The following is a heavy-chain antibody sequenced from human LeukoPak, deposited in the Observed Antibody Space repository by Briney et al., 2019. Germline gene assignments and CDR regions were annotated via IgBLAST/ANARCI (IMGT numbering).Heavy chain of an antibody. D-gene: IGHD3-9*01. CDR2: IWYDGSNK. V-gene: IGHV3-33*01. CDR1: GFTFSSYG. Sequence: GGSLRLSCAASGFTFSSYGMHWVRQAPGKGLEWVAVIWYDGSNKYYADSVKGRFTISRDNSKNTLYLQMNSLRAEDTAVYYCARADDILTGYYRYYYYGMDVWGQGTTVTVSS. CDR3: ARADDILTGYYRYYYYGMDV. J-gene: IGHJ6*02.